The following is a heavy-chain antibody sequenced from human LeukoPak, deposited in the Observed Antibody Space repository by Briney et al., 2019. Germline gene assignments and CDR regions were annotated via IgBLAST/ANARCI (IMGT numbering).Heavy chain of an antibody. CDR1: GYTFTSYG. CDR2: ISAYNGNT. V-gene: IGHV1-18*01. CDR3: ARVDSSGWYSGFDY. D-gene: IGHD6-19*01. Sequence: RASVKVSCKASGYTFTSYGISWVRQAPGQGLEWMGWISAYNGNTNYAQKLQGRVTMTTDASTSTAYMELRSLRSDDTAVYYCARVDSSGWYSGFDYWGHGTLVTVSS. J-gene: IGHJ4*01.